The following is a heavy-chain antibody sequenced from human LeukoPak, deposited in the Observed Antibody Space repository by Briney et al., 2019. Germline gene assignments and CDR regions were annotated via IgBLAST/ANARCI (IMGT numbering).Heavy chain of an antibody. CDR1: GFTFTSYA. Sequence: GGSLRLSCAASGFTFTSYAMNWVRQAPGQGLEWMGWINTNTGNPTYAQGFTGRFVFSLDTSVSTAYLQISSLKAEDTAVYYCASGAGHRDGYSYGEYFDYWGQGTLVTVSS. V-gene: IGHV7-4-1*02. CDR2: INTNTGNP. D-gene: IGHD5-18*01. CDR3: ASGAGHRDGYSYGEYFDY. J-gene: IGHJ4*02.